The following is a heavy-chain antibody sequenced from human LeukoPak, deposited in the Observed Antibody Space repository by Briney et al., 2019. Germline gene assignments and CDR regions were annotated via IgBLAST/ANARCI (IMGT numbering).Heavy chain of an antibody. CDR1: GFTFSSYA. CDR2: ISGSGGST. V-gene: IGHV3-23*01. J-gene: IGHJ4*02. Sequence: GGSLRLSCAASGFTFSSYAMSWVHQAPGKGLEWVSAISGSGGSTYYADSVKGRFTISRDNSKNTLYLQMNSLRTEDTAVYYCAKDSDYYDSSGYWSWDYFDYWGQGTLVTVSS. D-gene: IGHD3-22*01. CDR3: AKDSDYYDSSGYWSWDYFDY.